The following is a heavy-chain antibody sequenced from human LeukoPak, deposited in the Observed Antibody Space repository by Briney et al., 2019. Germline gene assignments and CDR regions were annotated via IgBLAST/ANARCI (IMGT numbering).Heavy chain of an antibody. J-gene: IGHJ4*02. CDR3: AKDAPPIDVYYYDSSGYYYFDY. CDR2: ISGSGGST. D-gene: IGHD3-22*01. V-gene: IGHV3-23*01. Sequence: PGGSLRLSCAASGFTFSSYAMSWVRQAPAKGLEWVSAISGSGGSTYYADSVKGRFTISRDNSKNTLYLQMNSRRAEDTAVYYCAKDAPPIDVYYYDSSGYYYFDYWGQGTLVTVSS. CDR1: GFTFSSYA.